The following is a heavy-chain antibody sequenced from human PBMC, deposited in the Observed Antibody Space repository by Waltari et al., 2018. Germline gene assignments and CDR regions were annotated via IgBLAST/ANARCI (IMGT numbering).Heavy chain of an antibody. V-gene: IGHV1-2*02. CDR1: GYTFTGYY. D-gene: IGHD6-13*01. CDR2: INPNSGGT. J-gene: IGHJ4*02. CDR3: ARDQRGTQRRVSSSWYGVGY. Sequence: QVQLVQSGAEVKKPGASVKVSCKASGYTFTGYYMHWVRQAPGQGLEWMGWINPNSGGTNYAQKCQGRVPMTRDTSTSTAYMELSRLRADDTAVYYCARDQRGTQRRVSSSWYGVGYWGQGPLVTVSS.